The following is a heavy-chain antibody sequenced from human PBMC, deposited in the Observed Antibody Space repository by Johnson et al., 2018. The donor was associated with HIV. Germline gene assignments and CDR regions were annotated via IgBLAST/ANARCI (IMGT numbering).Heavy chain of an antibody. Sequence: VQLVESGGGLVQPGGSLRLSCAASGFTVSSNYMSWVRQAPGKGLEWVSVIYSGGSTYYADSVKGRFTISRDNAKDSLYLQMNSLRAEDTALYYCARAYTYGAFDIWGQGTTVTISS. D-gene: IGHD5-18*01. V-gene: IGHV3-66*01. J-gene: IGHJ3*02. CDR1: GFTVSSNY. CDR3: ARAYTYGAFDI. CDR2: IYSGGST.